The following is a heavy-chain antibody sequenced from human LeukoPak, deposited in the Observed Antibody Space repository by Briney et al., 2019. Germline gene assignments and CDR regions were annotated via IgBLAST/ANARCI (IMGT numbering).Heavy chain of an antibody. CDR1: GYIFTNYG. CDR3: AGSLGYCTSNVCYLKY. CDR2: ISAYNGNT. Sequence: ASVKVSCKASGYIFTNYGFSWVRQAPGQGIEWMGWISAYNGNTKYAQKFQDRVTLTTDTSTSTAYMELRSLRSDDTAVYYCAGSLGYCTSNVCYLKYWGQGTLVTVSS. D-gene: IGHD2-8*01. J-gene: IGHJ4*02. V-gene: IGHV1-18*01.